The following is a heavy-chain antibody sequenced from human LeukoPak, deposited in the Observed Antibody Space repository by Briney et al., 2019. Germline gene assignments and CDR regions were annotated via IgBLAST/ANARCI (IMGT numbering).Heavy chain of an antibody. D-gene: IGHD6-6*01. CDR3: ARGRIAARPSYFDY. V-gene: IGHV4-34*01. J-gene: IGHJ4*02. Sequence: SETLSLTCAVYGGSFSGYYWSWIRQPPGKGLEWIGEINHSGSTNYNPSLKSRVTISVDTSKNQYSLKLSSVTAADTAVYYCARGRIAARPSYFDYWGQGTLVTVSS. CDR2: INHSGST. CDR1: GGSFSGYY.